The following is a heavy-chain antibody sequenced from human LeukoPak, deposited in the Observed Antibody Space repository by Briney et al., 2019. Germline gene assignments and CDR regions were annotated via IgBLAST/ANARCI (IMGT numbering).Heavy chain of an antibody. CDR3: AKDRSALGLGNGMDV. V-gene: IGHV3-23*01. J-gene: IGHJ6*02. D-gene: IGHD3-16*01. CDR1: GFTFSNYA. Sequence: PGGSLRLSCAASGFTFSNYAMSWVRQAPGKGLEWVSAISGSGGSTYYADSVKGRFTISRDNSKNTLYLQMNSLRAEDTAVYYCAKDRSALGLGNGMDVWGHGTTVTVSS. CDR2: ISGSGGST.